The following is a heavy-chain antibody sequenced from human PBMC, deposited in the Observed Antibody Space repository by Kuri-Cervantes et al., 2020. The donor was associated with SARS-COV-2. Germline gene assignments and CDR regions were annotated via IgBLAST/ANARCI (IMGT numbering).Heavy chain of an antibody. CDR2: ISYDGSNK. CDR3: ARGSFYSYGYDAFDI. CDR1: RFTFTSYA. D-gene: IGHD5-18*01. V-gene: IGHV3-30-3*01. J-gene: IGHJ3*02. Sequence: GESLKISCAASRFTFTSYAMHWVRQTPGKGLEWVAVISYDGSNKYYADSVKGRFTISRDNSKNTLYLQTNSLRAKDTAVYYCARGSFYSYGYDAFDIWGQGTMVTVSS.